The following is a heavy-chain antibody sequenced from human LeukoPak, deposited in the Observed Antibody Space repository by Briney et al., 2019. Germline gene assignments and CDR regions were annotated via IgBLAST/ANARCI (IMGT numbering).Heavy chain of an antibody. Sequence: PGGSLRLSCAASGFTFSSYWMSWVRQAPGKGLGWVGNIKQDGSETYFVDSVKGRFTISRDNAKNSLYLQMNSLRAEDTAVYYCARDAMSRTADYWGQGTLVTVSS. CDR1: GFTFSSYW. CDR2: IKQDGSET. V-gene: IGHV3-7*01. D-gene: IGHD2-2*01. J-gene: IGHJ4*02. CDR3: ARDAMSRTADY.